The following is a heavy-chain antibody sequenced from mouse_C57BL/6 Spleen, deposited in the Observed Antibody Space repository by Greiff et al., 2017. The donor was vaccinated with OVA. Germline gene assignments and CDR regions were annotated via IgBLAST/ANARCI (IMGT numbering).Heavy chain of an antibody. CDR3: AREGIQEYYFDY. V-gene: IGHV1-64*01. Sequence: QVQLQQPGAELVKPGASVKLSCKASGYTFTSYWLHWVKQRPGQGLEWIGMIHPNSGSTNYNEKFKSKATLTVDKSSSTAYMQLSSLTSEDSAVYYCAREGIQEYYFDYWGQGTTLTVSS. CDR1: GYTFTSYW. CDR2: IHPNSGST. J-gene: IGHJ2*01.